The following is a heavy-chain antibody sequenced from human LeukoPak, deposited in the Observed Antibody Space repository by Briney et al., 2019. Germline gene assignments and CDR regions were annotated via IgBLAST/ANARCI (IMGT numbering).Heavy chain of an antibody. D-gene: IGHD3-10*01. CDR3: VRVSRRDGSDVYYNLGY. V-gene: IGHV1-18*01. Sequence: ALVKVSCKASGYTFSNYDITWVRQAPGQGLEWMGWINHYNGNKNYAQKLQGRVTMTTDTATNTADRELRSLRSDDTAVYYCVRVSRRDGSDVYYNLGYWGQGTLVTVSS. CDR2: INHYNGNK. CDR1: GYTFSNYD. J-gene: IGHJ4*02.